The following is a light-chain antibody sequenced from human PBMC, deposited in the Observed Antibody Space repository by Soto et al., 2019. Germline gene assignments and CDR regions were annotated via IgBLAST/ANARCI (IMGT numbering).Light chain of an antibody. V-gene: IGKV2-28*01. CDR2: LGS. Sequence: DVVMTQSPLSLPVTPGEPASISCRSSQSLLHSNGYNYLDWYLQKPGQSPQLLIYLGSNRASGVPDRFSGSGSGTDFTLKISSVEAEDVGVYYCMQALQTPLTIGGGTKVEIK. CDR3: MQALQTPLT. J-gene: IGKJ4*01. CDR1: QSLLHSNGYNY.